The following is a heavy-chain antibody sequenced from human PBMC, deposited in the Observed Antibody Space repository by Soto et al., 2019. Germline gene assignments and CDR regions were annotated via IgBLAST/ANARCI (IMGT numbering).Heavy chain of an antibody. CDR1: GITFSSYW. CDR2: VKTDGST. CDR3: ARGIRGHYAFDV. Sequence: EVQLEESGGDLVQPGGSLRLSCAASGITFSSYWVHWVRQAPGKGLVWVSRVKTDGSTYYADSVKGRFTIFRDNAKNTLYLQMNSLTVEDTAVYYCARGIRGHYAFDVWGQGTMVTVSS. V-gene: IGHV3-74*02. J-gene: IGHJ3*01. D-gene: IGHD5-12*01.